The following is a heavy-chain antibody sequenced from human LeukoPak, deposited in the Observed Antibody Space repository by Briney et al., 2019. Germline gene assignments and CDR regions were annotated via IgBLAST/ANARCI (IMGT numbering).Heavy chain of an antibody. D-gene: IGHD4-17*01. CDR3: ARVRRLRWLHPIDY. V-gene: IGHV4-59*01. CDR1: GGSISSYY. Sequence: SETLSLTCTVSGGSISSYYWSWIRQPPGKGLEWIGYIYYSGSTNYNPSLKSRVTISVDTSKNQFSLKLSSVTAADTAVYYRARVRRLRWLHPIDYWGQGTLVTVSS. J-gene: IGHJ4*02. CDR2: IYYSGST.